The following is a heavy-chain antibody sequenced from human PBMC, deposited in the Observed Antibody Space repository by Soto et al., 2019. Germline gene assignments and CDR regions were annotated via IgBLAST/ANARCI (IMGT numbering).Heavy chain of an antibody. D-gene: IGHD3-22*01. CDR2: IYHSGSA. V-gene: IGHV4-4*02. CDR3: ARGGPDYYDSSGYYYNY. Sequence: SETLSLTCAVSGGSISSNHLWSWVRQSPGKGLEWIGEIYHSGSATYNPSLKSRVTISVDTSKNQFSLKLSSVTAADTAVYYCARGGPDYYDSSGYYYNYWGQGTLVTVS. J-gene: IGHJ4*02. CDR1: GGSISSNHL.